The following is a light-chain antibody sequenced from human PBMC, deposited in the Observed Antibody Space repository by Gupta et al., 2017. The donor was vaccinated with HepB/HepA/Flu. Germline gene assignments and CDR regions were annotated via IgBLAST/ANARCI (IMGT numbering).Light chain of an antibody. V-gene: IGKV1-9*01. CDR2: TAS. J-gene: IGKJ4*01. CDR3: KQLRSYPRT. CDR1: QGIDSY. Sequence: QLTQSPSVLSASVGDRVTTPCRASQGIDSYLVWYQQKPGKAPKVLIFTASTLQSGVTSRFSGRGSGTEFILTISSLQPEDSATYYCKQLRSYPRTFGGGTKVKI.